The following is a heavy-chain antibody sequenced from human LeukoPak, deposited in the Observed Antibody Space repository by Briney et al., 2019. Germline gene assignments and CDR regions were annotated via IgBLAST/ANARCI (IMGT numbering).Heavy chain of an antibody. CDR2: IYYSGST. Sequence: SETLSLPCTVSGGSISSGDYYWSWIRQPPGKGLEWIGYIYYSGSTYYTPSLKSRVSMSVDTSKNQFSLKLSSVTAADTAVYYCARDCRATVVSPESWFDPWGQGNLVTASS. V-gene: IGHV4-30-4*01. CDR1: GGSISSGDYY. J-gene: IGHJ5*02. D-gene: IGHD4-23*01. CDR3: ARDCRATVVSPESWFDP.